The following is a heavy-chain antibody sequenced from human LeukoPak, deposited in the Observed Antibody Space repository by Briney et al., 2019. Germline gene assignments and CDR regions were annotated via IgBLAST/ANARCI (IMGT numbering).Heavy chain of an antibody. CDR2: IYYSGST. Sequence: PSETLSLTCTVSGGSISSYCWSWIRQPPWPGLEWIGYIYYSGSTNYNPSLKSRVTISVDTSKNQFSLKLSSVTAADTAVYYCARADRNAFDIWGQGTMVTVSS. D-gene: IGHD3-22*01. V-gene: IGHV4-59*01. CDR1: GGSISSYC. J-gene: IGHJ3*02. CDR3: ARADRNAFDI.